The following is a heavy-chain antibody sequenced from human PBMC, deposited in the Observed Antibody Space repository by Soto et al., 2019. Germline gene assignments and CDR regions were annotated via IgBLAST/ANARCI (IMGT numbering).Heavy chain of an antibody. CDR2: IIPIFGTA. V-gene: IGHV1-69*13. CDR1: GGTFSSYA. D-gene: IGHD2-15*01. J-gene: IGHJ4*02. Sequence: SVKVSCKASGGTFSSYAISWVRQAPGQGLEWMGGIIPIFGTANYAQKFQGRVTITADESTSTAYMELSSLRSEDTAVYYCARGRYCSGGSCYGFLGYWGQGTLVTVSS. CDR3: ARGRYCSGGSCYGFLGY.